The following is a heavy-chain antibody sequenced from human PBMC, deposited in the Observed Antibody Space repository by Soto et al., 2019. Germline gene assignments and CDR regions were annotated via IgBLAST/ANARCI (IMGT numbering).Heavy chain of an antibody. CDR3: ARPYSYGSGSYFDAFHI. J-gene: IGHJ3*02. Sequence: AASVKVSCKASGYTFTSYAMHWVRQAPGQRHEWMGRINTGNGNTKYSQKLQGRVTITRDTSASTAYMELDRLRSEDTAVYYCARPYSYGSGSYFDAFHIWGQGTLVTVSS. CDR2: INTGNGNT. CDR1: GYTFTSYA. D-gene: IGHD3-10*01. V-gene: IGHV1-3*04.